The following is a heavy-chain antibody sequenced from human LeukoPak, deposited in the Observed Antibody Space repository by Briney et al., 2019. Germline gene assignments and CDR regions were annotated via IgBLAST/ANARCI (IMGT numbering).Heavy chain of an antibody. CDR2: IYYTGDT. Sequence: SETLSLTCTVSGGSISRYYWGWIRQPPGKGLEWIGYIYYTGDTNYNPSLKSRVTISIDTSKNHFSLKLTSVTAADTAVYYCATMTTVVFDSWGQGTLVTVSS. D-gene: IGHD4-17*01. J-gene: IGHJ4*02. CDR3: ATMTTVVFDS. CDR1: GGSISRYY. V-gene: IGHV4-59*01.